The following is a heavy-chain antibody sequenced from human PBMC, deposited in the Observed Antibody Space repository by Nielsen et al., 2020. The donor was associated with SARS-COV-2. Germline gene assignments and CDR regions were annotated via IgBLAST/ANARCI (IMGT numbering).Heavy chain of an antibody. CDR1: GYTLTSYA. D-gene: IGHD2-2*02. J-gene: IGHJ4*02. Sequence: ASVKVSCKASGYTLTSYAMHWVRQAPGQRLEWMGWINAGNGNTKYSQKFQGRVTITRDTSASTAYMELSSLRSEDTAVYYCARGLPAAIIRHLVPLDYWGQGTLVTVSS. CDR2: INAGNGNT. V-gene: IGHV1-3*01. CDR3: ARGLPAAIIRHLVPLDY.